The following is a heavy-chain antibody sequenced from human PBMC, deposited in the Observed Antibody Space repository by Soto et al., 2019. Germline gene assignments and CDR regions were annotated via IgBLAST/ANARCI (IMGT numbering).Heavy chain of an antibody. Sequence: EEQLLESGGDLVQPGGSLRLSCAASGFTFGQFVMTWVRQAPGKGLEWVSTITGSSSSTTYTESVKGRFTIYRDNSKNSLYLQMNNLRADDTAIYYCAKADTGWFAPWGRGTLVTVSS. V-gene: IGHV3-23*01. D-gene: IGHD3-10*01. J-gene: IGHJ5*02. CDR2: ITGSSSST. CDR1: GFTFGQFV. CDR3: AKADTGWFAP.